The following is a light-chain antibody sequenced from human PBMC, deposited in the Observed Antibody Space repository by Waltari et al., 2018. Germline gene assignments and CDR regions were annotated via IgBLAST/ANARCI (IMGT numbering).Light chain of an antibody. V-gene: IGLV5-45*02. Sequence: QAVLTQPSSLSASPGASASLTCTLRSDISVASMKIYWYQQRPGSPPQYPLTYKSDSDKQQGYGVRSRYSGSNDTSAKAGICLISGLQSEDEADYYCMIWPSTAAVFGGGTKLTVL. CDR2: YKSDSDK. CDR3: MIWPSTAAV. J-gene: IGLJ3*02. CDR1: SDISVASMK.